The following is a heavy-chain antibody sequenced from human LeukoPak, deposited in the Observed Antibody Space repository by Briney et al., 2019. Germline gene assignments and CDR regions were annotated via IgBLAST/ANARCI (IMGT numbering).Heavy chain of an antibody. CDR1: GYSFTSHW. J-gene: IGHJ3*02. D-gene: IGHD3-3*01. Sequence: GESLKISCKGSGYSFTSHWIGWVRQMPGKGLEWMGIIYPGDSDTRYSPSFQGQVTISADKSISTAYLQWSSLKASDTAMYYCARSFFGVVKRSDAFDIWGQGTMVTVSS. CDR2: IYPGDSDT. V-gene: IGHV5-51*01. CDR3: ARSFFGVVKRSDAFDI.